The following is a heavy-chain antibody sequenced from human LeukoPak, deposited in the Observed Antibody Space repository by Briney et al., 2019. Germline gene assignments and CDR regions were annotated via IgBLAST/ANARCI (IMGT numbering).Heavy chain of an antibody. D-gene: IGHD6-13*01. Sequence: GGSLKLSCAASGFTFSGSAMHWVRQASGKGLEWVGRIRSKANSYATAYAASVKGRFTISRDDSKNTAYLQMNSLKTEDTAVYYCTSVPGIAAAGTISHYYGMDVWGQGTTATVSS. CDR3: TSVPGIAAAGTISHYYGMDV. V-gene: IGHV3-73*01. J-gene: IGHJ6*02. CDR1: GFTFSGSA. CDR2: IRSKANSYAT.